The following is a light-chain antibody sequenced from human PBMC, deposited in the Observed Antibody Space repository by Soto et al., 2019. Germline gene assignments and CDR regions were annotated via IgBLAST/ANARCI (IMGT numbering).Light chain of an antibody. CDR3: QQFNTYPIT. Sequence: IQLTQSPSSLSASVGDRVTITCRASQGIRGALAWYQQKPGKPPKLLIFDVSSLQSGVPSRFSGSGSGTDFTLTISSLQPEEFATYYCQQFNTYPITFGHGTRREIK. CDR2: DVS. CDR1: QGIRGA. J-gene: IGKJ5*01. V-gene: IGKV1-13*02.